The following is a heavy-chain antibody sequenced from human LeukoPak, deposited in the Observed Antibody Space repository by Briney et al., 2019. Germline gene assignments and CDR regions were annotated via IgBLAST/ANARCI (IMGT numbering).Heavy chain of an antibody. CDR3: ARVGSGYSSSWLPYYYYGMDV. D-gene: IGHD6-13*01. V-gene: IGHV4-34*01. Sequence: PSETLSLTCAVYGGSFSGYYWSWIRQPPGEGLEWIGEINHSGSTNYNPSLKSRVTISVDTSKNQFSLKLSSVTAADTAVYYCARVGSGYSSSWLPYYYYGMDVWGQGTTVTVSS. CDR2: INHSGST. CDR1: GGSFSGYY. J-gene: IGHJ6*02.